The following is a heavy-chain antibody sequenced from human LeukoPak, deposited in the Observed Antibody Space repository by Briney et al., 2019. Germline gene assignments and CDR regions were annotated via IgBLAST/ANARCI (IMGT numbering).Heavy chain of an antibody. CDR1: GGSISSNY. Sequence: PSETLSLTCTVSGGSISSNYWSWIRQPPGKGLEWMGYINTSWSTNYNPSLNSRVSISLDTSRNQFSLKLTSVTAADTAVYYCARRGNWGFFDYWGQGILVSVSS. CDR3: ARRGNWGFFDY. CDR2: INTSWST. V-gene: IGHV4-4*09. J-gene: IGHJ4*02. D-gene: IGHD7-27*01.